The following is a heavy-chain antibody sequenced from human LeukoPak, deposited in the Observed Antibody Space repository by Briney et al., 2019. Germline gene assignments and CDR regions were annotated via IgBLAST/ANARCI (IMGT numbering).Heavy chain of an antibody. CDR1: GFTFTSYS. J-gene: IGHJ3*02. Sequence: PGGSLRLSCAASGFTFTSYSMIWVRQAPGKGLEWVSSISSGRTYIYYADSVKGRFTISRDNAKKSLYLQMNSLRAEDTAVYYCANPGTLDDAFDIWGQGTMVTVSS. D-gene: IGHD1-1*01. CDR2: ISSGRTYI. CDR3: ANPGTLDDAFDI. V-gene: IGHV3-21*04.